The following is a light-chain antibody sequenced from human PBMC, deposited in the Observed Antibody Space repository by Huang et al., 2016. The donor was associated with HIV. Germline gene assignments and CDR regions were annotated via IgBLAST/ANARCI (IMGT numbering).Light chain of an antibody. V-gene: IGKV4-1*01. J-gene: IGKJ2*01. CDR1: QSVLYFANNKNF. CDR3: QQYYNTPYT. Sequence: DTVMTKSPASLAVSLGVRATINCKSSQSVLYFANNKNFLAWYQQKPGQPPKLLIYWASTREFGVPDRFSGSGSGTDFTLTISGLQAEDVAVYYCQQYYNTPYTFGQGTKLEIK. CDR2: WAS.